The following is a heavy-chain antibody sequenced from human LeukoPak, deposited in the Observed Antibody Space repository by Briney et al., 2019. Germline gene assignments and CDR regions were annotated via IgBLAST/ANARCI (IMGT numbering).Heavy chain of an antibody. Sequence: GGSLRLSCAASGFTFSSYSMNWVRQAPGKGLEWVSSISSSSSYIYDADSVKGRFTISRDNAKNSLYLQMNSLRAEDTAVYYCASSLFDSSGPAPYYYYYYGMDVWGQGTTVTVSS. J-gene: IGHJ6*02. CDR1: GFTFSSYS. D-gene: IGHD3-22*01. CDR3: ASSLFDSSGPAPYYYYYYGMDV. V-gene: IGHV3-21*01. CDR2: ISSSSSYI.